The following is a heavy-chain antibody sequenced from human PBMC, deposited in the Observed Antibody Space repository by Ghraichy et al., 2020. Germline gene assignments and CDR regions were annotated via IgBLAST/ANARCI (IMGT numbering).Heavy chain of an antibody. Sequence: GGSLRLSCAASGFTFGSNWMTWVRQAPGKGLEWVGNIKQDGSEKYYVGSVKGRFPISRDNAKNSLYLQMNSLRDEDTAVYYCARAVHRVGPYLDYWGQGTLVTVSS. CDR3: ARAVHRVGPYLDY. J-gene: IGHJ4*02. CDR2: IKQDGSEK. D-gene: IGHD1-26*01. CDR1: GFTFGSNW. V-gene: IGHV3-7*01.